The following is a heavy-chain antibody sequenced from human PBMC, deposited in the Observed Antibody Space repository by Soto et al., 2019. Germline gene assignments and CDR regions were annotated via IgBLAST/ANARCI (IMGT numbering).Heavy chain of an antibody. CDR2: INHSGST. Sequence: SQTLSLTCAVYGGSFCGYYWSWIRQPPGKGLEWIGEINHSGSTNYNPSLKSRVTISVDTSKNQFSLKLSSVTAADTAVYYCARDGSRGQLFYFDYWGQGTLVTVSS. J-gene: IGHJ4*02. CDR1: GGSFCGYY. D-gene: IGHD3-22*01. V-gene: IGHV4-34*01. CDR3: ARDGSRGQLFYFDY.